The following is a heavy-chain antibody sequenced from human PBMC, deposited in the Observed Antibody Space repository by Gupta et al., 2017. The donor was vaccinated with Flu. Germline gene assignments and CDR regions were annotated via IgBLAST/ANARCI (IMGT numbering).Heavy chain of an antibody. D-gene: IGHD5-18*01. J-gene: IGHJ3*02. CDR2: IYYSGST. Sequence: YYWGWIRQPPGKGLEWIGSIYYSGSTYYNPSLKSRVTISVDTSKNQFSLKLSSVTAADTAVYYCARRTKYSYGEPDAFDIWGQGTMVTVSS. CDR3: ARRTKYSYGEPDAFDI. CDR1: YY. V-gene: IGHV4-39*01.